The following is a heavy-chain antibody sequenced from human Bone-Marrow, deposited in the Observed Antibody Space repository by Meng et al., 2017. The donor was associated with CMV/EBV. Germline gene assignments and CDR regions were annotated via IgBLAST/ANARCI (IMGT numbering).Heavy chain of an antibody. CDR3: AKYCTSTSCYSEGHYYGMDV. V-gene: IGHV3-23*01. Sequence: GESLKISCAASGFTFSSFAMSWVRQAPGKGLEWVSAISGGGGSTYFADSVKGRFTISRDSSKNTLYLLMNSLRAEDTAVYYCAKYCTSTSCYSEGHYYGMDVWGQGTTVTVSS. D-gene: IGHD2-2*02. J-gene: IGHJ6*02. CDR1: GFTFSSFA. CDR2: ISGGGGST.